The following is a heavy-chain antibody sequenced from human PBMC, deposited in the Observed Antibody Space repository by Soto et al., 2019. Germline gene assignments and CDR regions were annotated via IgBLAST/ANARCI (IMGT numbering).Heavy chain of an antibody. Sequence: EVQLVETGGGLIQPGGSLRLSCAASGFTVSNTYMTWVRQPPGKGLECVSVIYTAGGTNYADSVNGRFMISRDYSKNTLYLQMTSLRAEDTAVYYCARALPVAKGGFDPWGQGTLVTVSS. V-gene: IGHV3-53*02. J-gene: IGHJ5*02. CDR1: GFTVSNTY. D-gene: IGHD2-2*01. CDR3: ARALPVAKGGFDP. CDR2: IYTAGGT.